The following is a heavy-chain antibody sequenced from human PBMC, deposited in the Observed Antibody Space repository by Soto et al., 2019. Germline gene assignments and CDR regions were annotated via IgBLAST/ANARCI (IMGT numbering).Heavy chain of an antibody. J-gene: IGHJ3*02. V-gene: IGHV3-30*18. D-gene: IGHD5-12*01. Sequence: QVQLVESGGGVVQPGRSLRLSCAASGFTFSSYGMDWVRQAPGEGLEWVAVISYDGSNKYYADSVKGRFTISRDNSKNTLYLQMNSLRAEDTAVYYCAKGSLLRSHAFDIWGQGTMVTVSS. CDR2: ISYDGSNK. CDR3: AKGSLLRSHAFDI. CDR1: GFTFSSYG.